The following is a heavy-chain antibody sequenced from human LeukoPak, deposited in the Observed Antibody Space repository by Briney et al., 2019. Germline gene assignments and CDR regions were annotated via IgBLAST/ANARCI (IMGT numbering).Heavy chain of an antibody. CDR1: GGTFSSYA. CDR2: IIPIFGTA. CDR3: ARGVVVHEYTYGTFDY. D-gene: IGHD5-18*01. J-gene: IGHJ4*02. Sequence: SVKVSCKASGGTFSSYAISWVRQAPGQGLEWMGGIIPIFGTANYAQKFQGRVTMTRDTSTSTVYMELSSLRSEDTAVYYCARGVVVHEYTYGTFDYWGQGTLVTVSS. V-gene: IGHV1-69*05.